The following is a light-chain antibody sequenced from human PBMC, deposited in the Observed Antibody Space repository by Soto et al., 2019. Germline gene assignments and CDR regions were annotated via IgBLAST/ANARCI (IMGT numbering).Light chain of an antibody. Sequence: AIQMTQSPSSLSASVGDRVTITCRASQGLRSDLGWYQQRPGEAPKLLIYGTSSLQSGVPSRFSGSGSGTDVTLTISSLQPEDFATYYCLQDYDYPRTFGQGTTVEI. CDR2: GTS. CDR1: QGLRSD. J-gene: IGKJ1*01. CDR3: LQDYDYPRT. V-gene: IGKV1-6*01.